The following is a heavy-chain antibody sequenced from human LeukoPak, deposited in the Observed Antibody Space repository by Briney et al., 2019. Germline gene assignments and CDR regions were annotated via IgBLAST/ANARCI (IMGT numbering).Heavy chain of an antibody. V-gene: IGHV4-34*01. CDR3: ARIGYDYVWGSYRPYNWFDP. CDR1: GGSFSGYY. J-gene: IGHJ5*02. D-gene: IGHD3-16*02. Sequence: PSETLSLTCAVYGGSFSGYYWSWIRQPPGKGLEWIGEINHSGSTNYNPSLKSRVTISVDTSKNQFSLKLSSVTAADTAVYYCARIGYDYVWGSYRPYNWFDPWGQGTLVTVSS. CDR2: INHSGST.